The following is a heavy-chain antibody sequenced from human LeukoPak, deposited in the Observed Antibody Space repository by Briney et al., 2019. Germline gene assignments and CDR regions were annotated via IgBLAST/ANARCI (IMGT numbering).Heavy chain of an antibody. Sequence: ASVKDSFKASGYTLTNYHMHWVGQAAGQGLEGMGIINTSGGSTSYPQKFQGRVTMTRDTSTSTVYMELSSLRSEDTAVYYCARESRVFHWFDPWGQGTLVTVSS. CDR3: ARESRVFHWFDP. V-gene: IGHV1-46*01. CDR1: GYTLTNYH. CDR2: INTSGGST. J-gene: IGHJ5*02. D-gene: IGHD2-21*01.